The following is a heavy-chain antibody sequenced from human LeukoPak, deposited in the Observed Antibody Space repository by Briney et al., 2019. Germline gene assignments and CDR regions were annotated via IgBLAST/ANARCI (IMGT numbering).Heavy chain of an antibody. CDR3: AKGTRGITPFDY. CDR2: INWNSGSI. D-gene: IGHD1-14*01. V-gene: IGHV3-9*01. Sequence: GGSLRLSCAASGFTFDDYAMHWVRQAPGKGLEWVSGINWNSGSIGYADSVKGRFTISRDNAKNSPYLQVNSLRAEDTALYYCAKGTRGITPFDYWGQGTLVTVSS. CDR1: GFTFDDYA. J-gene: IGHJ4*02.